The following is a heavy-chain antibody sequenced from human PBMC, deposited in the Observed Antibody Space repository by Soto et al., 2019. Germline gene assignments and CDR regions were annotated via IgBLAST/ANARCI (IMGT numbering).Heavy chain of an antibody. CDR2: ISGSGRNT. CDR3: AKVLGGRGWYGYWYFDL. J-gene: IGHJ2*01. D-gene: IGHD6-19*01. V-gene: IGHV3-23*01. CDR1: GFTFASYA. Sequence: EVQLLESGGGLVQPGGSLRLSCEASGFTFASYAMNWVRQAPGKGLEWVSSISGSGRNTYFGDSVKGRFTISRDNSKNTLYLQMNSLRAEDSAVYYCAKVLGGRGWYGYWYFDLWGRGTLVTVSS.